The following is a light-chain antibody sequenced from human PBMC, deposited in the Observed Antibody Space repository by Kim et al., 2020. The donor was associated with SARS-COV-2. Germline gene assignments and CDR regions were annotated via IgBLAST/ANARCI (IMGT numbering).Light chain of an antibody. Sequence: GQSFTISCTGTSGDVGGYNYVSWYQQHPGKAPKLMIYEVSKRPSGVPDRFSGSKSGNTASLTVSGLQAEDEADYYCSSYAGSNNPVFGGGTQLTVL. CDR1: SGDVGGYNY. J-gene: IGLJ3*02. CDR2: EVS. V-gene: IGLV2-8*01. CDR3: SSYAGSNNPV.